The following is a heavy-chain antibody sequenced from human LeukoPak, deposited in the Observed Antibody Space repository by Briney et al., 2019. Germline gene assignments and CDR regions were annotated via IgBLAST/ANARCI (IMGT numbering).Heavy chain of an antibody. CDR2: ISGSGGST. J-gene: IGHJ4*02. Sequence: GSLKLSCAASGFPFSSYAMSWVRQAPGKGLEWVSAISGSGGSTYYADSVKGRFTISRDNSKNTLYLQMNSLRDEDTAVYYCARDGYPGGDYWGQGTLVTVSS. V-gene: IGHV3-23*01. CDR1: GFPFSSYA. D-gene: IGHD3-22*01. CDR3: ARDGYPGGDY.